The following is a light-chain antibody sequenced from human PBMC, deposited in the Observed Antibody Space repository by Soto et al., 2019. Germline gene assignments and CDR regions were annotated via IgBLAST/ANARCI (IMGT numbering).Light chain of an antibody. CDR2: EVT. CDR1: SVDINY. CDR3: SSYAGRDIRV. V-gene: IGLV2-8*01. J-gene: IGLJ3*02. Sequence: QSALTQPPSASGSRGQSVTISCTGTSVDINYVSWFQQHPGKAPKLIICEVTKRPSGVPDRFSGSKSGNTASLTVSGLQDADEADYYCSSYAGRDIRVFGGGTKLTVL.